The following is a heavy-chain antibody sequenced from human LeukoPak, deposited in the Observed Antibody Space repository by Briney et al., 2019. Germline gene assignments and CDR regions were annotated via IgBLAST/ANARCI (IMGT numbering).Heavy chain of an antibody. CDR3: ACFIAVARSLDY. Sequence: PSETLSLTCTVSVGSISSGDYYWRWIRQPPGKGLEWIGYIYYNGSTYYNPSLKSRVTISVDTSKNQFSLTLSSVTAADTAVYYCACFIAVARSLDYWGQGTLVTVSS. D-gene: IGHD6-19*01. CDR2: IYYNGST. J-gene: IGHJ4*02. V-gene: IGHV4-30-4*01. CDR1: VGSISSGDYY.